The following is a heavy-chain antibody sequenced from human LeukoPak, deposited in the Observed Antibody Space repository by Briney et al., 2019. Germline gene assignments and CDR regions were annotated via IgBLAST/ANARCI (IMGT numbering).Heavy chain of an antibody. CDR2: IKLDGTQK. D-gene: IGHD3/OR15-3a*01. Sequence: GGSLRLSCAASGFTFSSYWMSRIRQAPGRGLEWVANIKLDGTQKNYIQSVRGRFTISRDNARNFLYLQLSSLRAEDTAVYYCTRDFWTDYWGQGTLVTVSS. CDR1: GFTFSSYW. J-gene: IGHJ4*02. CDR3: TRDFWTDY. V-gene: IGHV3-7*01.